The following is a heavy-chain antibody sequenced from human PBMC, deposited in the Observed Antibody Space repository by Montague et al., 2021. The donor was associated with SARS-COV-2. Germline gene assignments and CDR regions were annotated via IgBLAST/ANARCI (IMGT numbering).Heavy chain of an antibody. D-gene: IGHD2-15*01. J-gene: IGHJ5*02. Sequence: NPSLKSRVTISVDTSKNQFSLKLSSVTAADTAVYYCARLEAGDCSGGSCYSSWFDPWGQGTLVTVS. V-gene: IGHV4-59*08. CDR3: ARLEAGDCSGGSCYSSWFDP.